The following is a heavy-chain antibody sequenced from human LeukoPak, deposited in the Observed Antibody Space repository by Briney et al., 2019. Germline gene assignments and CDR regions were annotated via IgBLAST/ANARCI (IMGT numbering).Heavy chain of an antibody. Sequence: GGSLRLSCAASRFSFRSYAMTWVRQAPGKGLEWVSSISSTGGSTYYADSVKGRFTISRDNSKNTLYLQMNSLGAEDTAVYYCAKDEDSSGYHPTYWGQGTLVTVSS. D-gene: IGHD3-22*01. CDR2: ISSTGGST. CDR3: AKDEDSSGYHPTY. CDR1: RFSFRSYA. J-gene: IGHJ4*02. V-gene: IGHV3-23*01.